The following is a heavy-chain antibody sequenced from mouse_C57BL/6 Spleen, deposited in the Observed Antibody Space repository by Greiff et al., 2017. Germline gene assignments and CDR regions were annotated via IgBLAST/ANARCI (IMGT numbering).Heavy chain of an antibody. J-gene: IGHJ4*01. Sequence: VQLQQPGAELVKPGASVKMSCTASGYTFTSYWITWVQQRPGQGLEWIGDIYPGSGSTNYNEKFKSKATLTVDTSSSTAYMQLSSLTSEDSAVYYCARREGTSYAMDYWGQGTSVTVSS. V-gene: IGHV1-55*01. CDR1: GYTFTSYW. CDR3: ARREGTSYAMDY. CDR2: IYPGSGST. D-gene: IGHD3-3*01.